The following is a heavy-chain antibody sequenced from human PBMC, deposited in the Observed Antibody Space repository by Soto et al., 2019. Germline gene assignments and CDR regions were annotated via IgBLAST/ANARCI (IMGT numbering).Heavy chain of an antibody. V-gene: IGHV4-34*01. D-gene: IGHD6-13*01. CDR2: INHSGST. CDR3: ESRGHSSRGYYYYGMDV. J-gene: IGHJ6*02. CDR1: GGSFSGYY. Sequence: PSETLSLTCAVYGGSFSGYYWSWIRQPPGKGLEWIGEINHSGSTNYNPSLKSRVTISVDTSKNQFSLKLSSVTAADTAVYYCESRGHSSRGYYYYGMDVWGQGTTV.